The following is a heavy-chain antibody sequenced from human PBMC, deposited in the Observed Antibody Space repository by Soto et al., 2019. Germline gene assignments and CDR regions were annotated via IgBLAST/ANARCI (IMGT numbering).Heavy chain of an antibody. D-gene: IGHD2-2*01. Sequence: QVQLQESGPGLVKPSQTLSLTRTVSGGSISSGSYYWSWIRQHPGKGLEWIGYIYYSGNTYYNPSLESRVVISVDTSKNQFSLKLSSVTAADTAVYYCARDLSVTRSHYYMDVWGQGTTVTVSS. CDR3: ARDLSVTRSHYYMDV. CDR1: GGSISSGSYY. V-gene: IGHV4-31*03. CDR2: IYYSGNT. J-gene: IGHJ6*02.